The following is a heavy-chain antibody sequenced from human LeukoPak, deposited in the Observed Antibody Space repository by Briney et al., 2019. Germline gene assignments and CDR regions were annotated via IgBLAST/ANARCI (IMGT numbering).Heavy chain of an antibody. Sequence: GGSLRLSCAASGFTFSSYGMHWVRQAPGKGLEWVAVISYDGSNKYYADSVKGRFTISRDNSKNTLYLQMNSLRAEDTAVYYCAKVYYYDSSGYYPRGYYYYGMDVWDQGTTVTVSS. CDR3: AKVYYYDSSGYYPRGYYYYGMDV. J-gene: IGHJ6*02. V-gene: IGHV3-30*18. CDR2: ISYDGSNK. D-gene: IGHD3-22*01. CDR1: GFTFSSYG.